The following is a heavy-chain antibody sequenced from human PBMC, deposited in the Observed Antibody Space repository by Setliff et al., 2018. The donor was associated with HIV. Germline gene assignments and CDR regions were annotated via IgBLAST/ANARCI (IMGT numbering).Heavy chain of an antibody. V-gene: IGHV4-59*12. CDR3: ARSPLYSGYERYYFDY. CDR2: IYYSGIT. J-gene: IGHJ4*02. CDR1: GGSISDYY. D-gene: IGHD5-12*01. Sequence: SETLSLTCTVSGGSISDYYWSWIRQPPGKGLEWIGYIYYSGITNYNPSLKSRVTISIDTSKNQFSLKLSSVTAADTAVYYCARSPLYSGYERYYFDYWGQGTLVTVSS.